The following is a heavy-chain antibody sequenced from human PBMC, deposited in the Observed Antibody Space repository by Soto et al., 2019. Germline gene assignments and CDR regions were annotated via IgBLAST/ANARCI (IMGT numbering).Heavy chain of an antibody. CDR3: ARQRYCSGGSCYVWFDP. CDR2: IIPIFGTA. J-gene: IGHJ5*02. CDR1: GGTFSSYA. D-gene: IGHD2-15*01. V-gene: IGHV1-69*13. Sequence: SVKVSCKASGGTFSSYAISWVRQALGQGLEWMGGIIPIFGTANYAQKFQGRVTITADESTSTAYMELSSLRSEDTAVYYCARQRYCSGGSCYVWFDPWGQGTLVTVSS.